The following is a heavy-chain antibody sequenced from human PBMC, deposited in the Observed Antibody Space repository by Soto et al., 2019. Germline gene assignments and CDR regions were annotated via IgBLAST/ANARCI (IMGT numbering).Heavy chain of an antibody. Sequence: EVQLVESGGGLVKPGGSLGLSCAASGFTFSSYSMNWVRQAPGKGLEWVSSISSSSSYIYYADSVKGRFTIARDNAKNSLYLQMNSVRAEDTAVYYCARYGGVVAATDDAFDIWGQGTMVTVSS. J-gene: IGHJ3*02. CDR3: ARYGGVVAATDDAFDI. CDR1: GFTFSSYS. CDR2: ISSSSSYI. D-gene: IGHD2-15*01. V-gene: IGHV3-21*01.